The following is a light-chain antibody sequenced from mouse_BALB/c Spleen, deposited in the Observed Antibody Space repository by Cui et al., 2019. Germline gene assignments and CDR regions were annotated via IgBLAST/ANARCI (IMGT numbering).Light chain of an antibody. CDR2: RAN. Sequence: DIKMTQSPSSMYASPGERVTITCKASQDINSYLSWFQQKPGKSPKTLIYRANRLVDGVPSRFSGSGSGQDYSLTISSLEYEDMGIYYCLQYDEFPWTFGGGTKLEIK. CDR1: QDINSY. V-gene: IGKV14-111*01. CDR3: LQYDEFPWT. J-gene: IGKJ1*01.